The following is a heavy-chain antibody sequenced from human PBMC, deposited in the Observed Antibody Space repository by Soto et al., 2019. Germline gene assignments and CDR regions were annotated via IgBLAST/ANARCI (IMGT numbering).Heavy chain of an antibody. D-gene: IGHD2-15*01. CDR3: ARGGCSGGSCYFLGDPPSARDDAFDI. J-gene: IGHJ3*02. CDR1: GFTFSSYD. V-gene: IGHV3-13*01. CDR2: IGTAGDT. Sequence: GGSLRLSCAASGFTFSSYDMHWVRQATGKGLEWVSAIGTAGDTYYPGSVKGRFTISRENAKNSLYLQMNSLRAGDTAVYYCARGGCSGGSCYFLGDPPSARDDAFDIWGQGTMVTVSS.